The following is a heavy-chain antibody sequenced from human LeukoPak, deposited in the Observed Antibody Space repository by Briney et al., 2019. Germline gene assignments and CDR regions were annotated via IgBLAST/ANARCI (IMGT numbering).Heavy chain of an antibody. J-gene: IGHJ3*02. Sequence: ASVKVSCKASGYTFTSYDINWVRQATGQGLEWMGWISVYNGNTDYVQKLRGRVTMTTDTSTSTAYMELTSLRSDDTALYYCARQLWSDGENAFDIWGQGTMVTVSS. CDR1: GYTFTSYD. V-gene: IGHV1-18*01. CDR3: ARQLWSDGENAFDI. D-gene: IGHD5-18*01. CDR2: ISVYNGNT.